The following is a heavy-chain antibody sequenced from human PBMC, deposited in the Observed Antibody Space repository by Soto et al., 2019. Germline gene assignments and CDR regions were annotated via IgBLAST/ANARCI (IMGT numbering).Heavy chain of an antibody. V-gene: IGHV1-2*04. J-gene: IGHJ3*02. CDR2: INPNSGGT. D-gene: IGHD1-20*01. CDR1: GYTFTGYY. Sequence: ASVKVSCKASGYTFTGYYMHWVRQAPGQGLEWMGWINPNSGGTNYAQKFQGWVTMTRDTSISTAYMELSRLRSDDTAVYYCARAARESGITGTSGAFDIWGQGTLVTVSS. CDR3: ARAARESGITGTSGAFDI.